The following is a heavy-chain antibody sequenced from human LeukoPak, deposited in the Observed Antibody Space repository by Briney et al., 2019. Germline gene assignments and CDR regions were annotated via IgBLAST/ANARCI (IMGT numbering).Heavy chain of an antibody. CDR1: GFTFSSYG. CDR3: ARALGYCSSTSCYRGHYFDY. V-gene: IGHV3-30*02. J-gene: IGHJ4*02. D-gene: IGHD2-2*01. CDR2: IRYDGSDK. Sequence: PGGSLRLSCSASGFTFSSYGMHWVRQAPGKGLVWVAFIRYDGSDKYYAESVKGRFTISRDNSKNTLYLQMNSLRAEDTAVYYCARALGYCSSTSCYRGHYFDYWGQGTLVTVSS.